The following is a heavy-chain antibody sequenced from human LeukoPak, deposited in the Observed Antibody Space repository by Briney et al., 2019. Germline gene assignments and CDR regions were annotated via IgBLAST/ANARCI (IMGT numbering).Heavy chain of an antibody. CDR1: GGTFSSYA. CDR2: IIPILGIA. J-gene: IGHJ4*02. Sequence: SVKVSCKASGGTFSSYAISWVRQAPGQGLEWMGRIIPILGIANYAQKFQGRVTITAGKSTSTAYMELSSLRSEDTAVYYCATTPSTDCSSTSCYGFDYWGQGTLVTVSS. V-gene: IGHV1-69*04. D-gene: IGHD2-2*01. CDR3: ATTPSTDCSSTSCYGFDY.